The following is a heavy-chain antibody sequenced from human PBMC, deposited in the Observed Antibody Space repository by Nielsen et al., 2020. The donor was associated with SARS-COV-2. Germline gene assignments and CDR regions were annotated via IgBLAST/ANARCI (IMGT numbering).Heavy chain of an antibody. Sequence: GESLKISCAASGFTFSSYAMHWVRQAPGKGLEWVAVISYDGSNKYYADSVKGRFTISRDNAKNSLYLQMNSLRAEDTAVYYCAKVSAIIVGATTDYWGQGTLVTVSS. J-gene: IGHJ4*02. V-gene: IGHV3-30-3*01. CDR1: GFTFSSYA. CDR2: ISYDGSNK. D-gene: IGHD1-26*01. CDR3: AKVSAIIVGATTDY.